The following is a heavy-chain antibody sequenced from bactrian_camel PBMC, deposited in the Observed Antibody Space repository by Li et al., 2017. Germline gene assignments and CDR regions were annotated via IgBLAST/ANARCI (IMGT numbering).Heavy chain of an antibody. CDR1: GDTTNVC. V-gene: IGHV3S55*01. CDR2: IDSDGTT. J-gene: IGHJ4*01. D-gene: IGHD6*01. Sequence: VESGGGSVQAGGSLRLSCAVSGDTTNVCMGWFRQTPGDREGVVLIDSDGTTKYADSVKGRFTASKDSAKNTLYLQMSSLKTEDTAMYYCAKGSGGVVGNQPSSQGTQVIVS.